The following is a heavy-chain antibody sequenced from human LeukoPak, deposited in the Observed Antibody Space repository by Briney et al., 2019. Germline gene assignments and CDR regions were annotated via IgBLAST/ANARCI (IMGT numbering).Heavy chain of an antibody. J-gene: IGHJ4*01. CDR1: GYSISSDYY. CDR2: IYHSGST. D-gene: IGHD7-27*01. CDR3: ASRKLGNDY. V-gene: IGHV4-38-2*02. Sequence: PSETLSLTCTVSGYSISSDYYSGWIRQSPGKGLEWIGSIYHSGSTYYNPSLKSRVTISVDTSKNQFSLKLSFVIAADTAVHYCASRKLGNDYWGQGTLVTVSS.